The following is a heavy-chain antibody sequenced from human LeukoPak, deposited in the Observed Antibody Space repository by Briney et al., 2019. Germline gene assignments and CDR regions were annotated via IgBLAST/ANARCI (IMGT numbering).Heavy chain of an antibody. Sequence: SETLSLTCTVSGGSISSSSYYWGWIRQPPGKGLEWIGSIYYSGSTYYNPSLKSRVTMSVDTSKNQFSLKLSSVTAADTAVYYCAREEKFLEWFYAFDIWGQGTMVTVSS. D-gene: IGHD3-3*01. CDR3: AREEKFLEWFYAFDI. CDR2: IYYSGST. J-gene: IGHJ3*02. V-gene: IGHV4-39*07. CDR1: GGSISSSSYY.